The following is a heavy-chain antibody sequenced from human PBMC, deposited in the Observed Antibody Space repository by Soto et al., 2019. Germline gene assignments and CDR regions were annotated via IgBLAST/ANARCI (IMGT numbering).Heavy chain of an antibody. V-gene: IGHV1-69*01. J-gene: IGHJ6*02. CDR2: IIPIFGTA. CDR1: GGTFSSYA. CDR3: ARSRTDRSGYYQEYYYYGMDV. Sequence: QVQLVQSGAEVKKPGSSVKVSCKASGGTFSSYAISWVRQAPGQGLEWMGGIIPIFGTANYAQKFQGRVTITADESTSTAYMELSSLRSEDTAVYYCARSRTDRSGYYQEYYYYGMDVWGQGTTVTVSS. D-gene: IGHD3-22*01.